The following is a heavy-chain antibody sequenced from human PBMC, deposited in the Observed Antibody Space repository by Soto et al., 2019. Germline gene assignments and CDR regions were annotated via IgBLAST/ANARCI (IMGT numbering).Heavy chain of an antibody. V-gene: IGHV1-18*01. CDR3: ARSRGYSGYDSYYFDY. D-gene: IGHD5-12*01. Sequence: ASVKVSCKASGYTFTSYGISWVRQAPGQGLEWMGWISPNNGNTNYAQKFQGWVTMTRDTSISTAYMELSRLRSDDTAVYYCARSRGYSGYDSYYFDYWGQGTLVTVSS. J-gene: IGHJ4*02. CDR1: GYTFTSYG. CDR2: ISPNNGNT.